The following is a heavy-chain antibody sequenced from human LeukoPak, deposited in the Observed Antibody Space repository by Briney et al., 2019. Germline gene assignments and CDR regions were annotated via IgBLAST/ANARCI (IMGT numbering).Heavy chain of an antibody. CDR3: AKGVSDYGDYSILNWFDP. CDR2: ISGSGGST. V-gene: IGHV3-23*01. Sequence: PGGSLRLSCAASGFTFSSYAMSWVRRAPGKGLEWVSAISGSGGSTYYADSVKGRFTISRDNSKNTLYLQMNSLRAEDTAVYYCAKGVSDYGDYSILNWFDPWGQGTLVTVSS. D-gene: IGHD4-17*01. J-gene: IGHJ5*02. CDR1: GFTFSSYA.